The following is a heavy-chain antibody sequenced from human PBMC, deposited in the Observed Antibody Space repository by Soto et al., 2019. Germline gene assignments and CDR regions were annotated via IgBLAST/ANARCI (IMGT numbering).Heavy chain of an antibody. J-gene: IGHJ5*02. D-gene: IGHD2-15*01. CDR3: ARVVVVVARPGSWFDP. CDR2: IYYSGST. Sequence: SETLSLTCTVSGGSISSYYWSWIRQPPGKGLEWIGYIYYSGSTNYNPSLKSRVTISVDTSKNQFSLKLSSVTAADTAVYYCARVVVVVARPGSWFDPWGQGTLVTVSS. CDR1: GGSISSYY. V-gene: IGHV4-59*01.